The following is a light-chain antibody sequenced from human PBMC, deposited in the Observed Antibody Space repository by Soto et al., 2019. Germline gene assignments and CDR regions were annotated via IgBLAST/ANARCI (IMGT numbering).Light chain of an antibody. CDR3: QQYNNWPRT. CDR2: GAS. Sequence: EIMMTQTSATPSLFPGGKATPSSRGRQSVSSNLAWYQQKPGQAPRLLIYGASTRATGIPARFSGSGSGTEFTLTISSLQSEDFAVYYCQQYNNWPRTFGQGTKVDIK. CDR1: QSVSSN. V-gene: IGKV3-15*01. J-gene: IGKJ1*01.